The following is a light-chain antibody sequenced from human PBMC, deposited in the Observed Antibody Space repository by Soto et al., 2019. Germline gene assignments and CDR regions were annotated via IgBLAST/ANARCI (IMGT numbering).Light chain of an antibody. CDR1: SSNIGNNA. CDR2: YND. V-gene: IGLV1-36*01. CDR3: AAWDDSLNVWV. J-gene: IGLJ3*02. Sequence: QSVLTQPPSVSEAPRQRVTISCSGSSSNIGNNAVNWYQQLPGKAPKLLIYYNDLVPSGVSDRFSGSKSGTSASLAISGLQSEDEADYYCAAWDDSLNVWVFGGGTKLTV.